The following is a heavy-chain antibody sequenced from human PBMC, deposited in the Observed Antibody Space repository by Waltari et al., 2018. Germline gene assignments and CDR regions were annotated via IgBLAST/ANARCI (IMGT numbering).Heavy chain of an antibody. V-gene: IGHV3-9*01. J-gene: IGHJ3*02. CDR1: GFTFDDYA. CDR2: ISLKSGSI. CDR3: AKDIASPSMIGGSGYI. Sequence: EVQLVESGGGLVQPGRSLRLSCAASGFTFDDYAMHWVRQAPGKGLEWVSGISLKSGSIGYADSVNGRFTISRDNAKNSLYLQMNSLRAEDTALYYCAKDIASPSMIGGSGYIWGQGTMVTVSS. D-gene: IGHD3-10*01.